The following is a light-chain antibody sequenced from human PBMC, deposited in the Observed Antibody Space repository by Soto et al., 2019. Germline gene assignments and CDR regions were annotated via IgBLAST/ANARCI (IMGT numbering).Light chain of an antibody. Sequence: DIQMTQSPSTLSGSVGDRVTITCRASQTISSWLAWYQQKPGKAPKLLIYKASTLKSGVPSRFSGSGSGTDFTLTISSLQPEDFATYYCQQLNSYPRATFGGGTKVDIK. CDR3: QQLNSYPRAT. CDR1: QTISSW. V-gene: IGKV1-5*03. CDR2: KAS. J-gene: IGKJ4*01.